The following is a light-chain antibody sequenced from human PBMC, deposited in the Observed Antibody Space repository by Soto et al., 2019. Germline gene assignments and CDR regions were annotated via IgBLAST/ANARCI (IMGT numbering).Light chain of an antibody. CDR2: EVN. CDR1: SSDVGGYVY. J-gene: IGLJ2*01. Sequence: QSALTQPPSASGSPGQSVTISCTGTSSDVGGYVYVSWYQQYPGKAPKLMIYEVNKRPSGVPDRFSGSKSGNTASLTVSGLEAEGEADYYCSSYAGTNTDVIFGGGTKLTVL. CDR3: SSYAGTNTDVI. V-gene: IGLV2-8*01.